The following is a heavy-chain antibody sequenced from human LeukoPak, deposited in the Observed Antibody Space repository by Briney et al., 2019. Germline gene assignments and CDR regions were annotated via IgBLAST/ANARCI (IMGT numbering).Heavy chain of an antibody. J-gene: IGHJ4*02. Sequence: GGSLRLPCTASGFNFDEYDMSWVRQAPGKGLEWVGRIRTEAYDGTINYAASVEGRFTISRDDSKRIAHLQMSSLKTEDSGIYYCTGSATAARRGNDYWGQGTLVTVSA. D-gene: IGHD6-6*01. CDR1: GFNFDEYD. V-gene: IGHV3-49*04. CDR3: TGSATAARRGNDY. CDR2: IRTEAYDGTI.